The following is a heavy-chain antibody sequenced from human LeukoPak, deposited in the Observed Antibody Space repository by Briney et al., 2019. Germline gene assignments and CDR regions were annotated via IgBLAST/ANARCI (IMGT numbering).Heavy chain of an antibody. Sequence: QPGGSLRLSCAAPVFSFTDYYMTSIRQAPGKGLEWVSYISSSGTYTNYADSVKGRFTISRGNAKNSLYLQKNSLSAEDTAVYYCAKIAGTYSPDYWGQGTLVTVSS. V-gene: IGHV3-11*06. D-gene: IGHD1-26*01. CDR2: ISSSGTYT. CDR3: AKIAGTYSPDY. CDR1: VFSFTDYY. J-gene: IGHJ4*02.